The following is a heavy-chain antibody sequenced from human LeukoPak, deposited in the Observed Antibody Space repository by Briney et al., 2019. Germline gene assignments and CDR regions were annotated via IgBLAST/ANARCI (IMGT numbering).Heavy chain of an antibody. Sequence: PGGSLRLSCAASGFTFSSYGMHWVRQAPGKGLEWVAVISYDGSNKYYADSVKGRFTISRDNSKNTLYLQMNSLRAEDTAVYYCAKDELRFLEWLLSHMDVWGQGTTVTVSS. CDR3: AKDELRFLEWLLSHMDV. CDR1: GFTFSSYG. D-gene: IGHD3-3*01. J-gene: IGHJ6*02. V-gene: IGHV3-30*18. CDR2: ISYDGSNK.